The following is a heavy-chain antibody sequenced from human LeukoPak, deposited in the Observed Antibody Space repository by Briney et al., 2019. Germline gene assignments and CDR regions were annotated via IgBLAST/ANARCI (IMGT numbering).Heavy chain of an antibody. CDR1: GYTFTSYD. J-gene: IGHJ5*02. CDR2: MNPNSGNT. D-gene: IGHD3-10*01. CDR3: ARGWRGVRGVRNKNWFDP. V-gene: IGHV1-8*03. Sequence: ASVKVSCKASGYTFTSYDINWVRQATGQGLEWMGWMNPNSGNTGYAQKFQGRVTITRNTSISTAYMELSSLRSEDTAVYYCARGWRGVRGVRNKNWFDPWGQGTLVTVSS.